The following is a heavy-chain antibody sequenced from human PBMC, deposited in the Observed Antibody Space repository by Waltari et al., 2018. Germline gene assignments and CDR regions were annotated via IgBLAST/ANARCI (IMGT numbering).Heavy chain of an antibody. V-gene: IGHV4-34*01. CDR3: ASYSSSWYYFDY. D-gene: IGHD6-13*01. CDR2: INHSGST. Sequence: QVQLQQWGAGLLKPSETLSLTCAAYGGSFSGYYWSWIRQPPGKGLEWIGEINHSGSTNYNPSLKSRVTISVDTSKNQFSLKLSSVTAADTAVYYCASYSSSWYYFDYWGQGTLVTVSS. J-gene: IGHJ4*02. CDR1: GGSFSGYY.